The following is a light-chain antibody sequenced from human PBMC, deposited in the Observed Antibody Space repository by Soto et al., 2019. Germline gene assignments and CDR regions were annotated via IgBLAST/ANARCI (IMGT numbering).Light chain of an antibody. J-gene: IGKJ3*01. CDR1: QSVRSD. CDR2: DAS. CDR3: QQRSNWPPFT. Sequence: IVMTQSPGTLAVSPGERATLSCRASQSVRSDLAWYQQKPGQAPRLLIYDASNRATGIPARFSGSGSGTDFTLTISSLEPEDFAVYYCQQRSNWPPFTFGPGTKVDIK. V-gene: IGKV3-11*01.